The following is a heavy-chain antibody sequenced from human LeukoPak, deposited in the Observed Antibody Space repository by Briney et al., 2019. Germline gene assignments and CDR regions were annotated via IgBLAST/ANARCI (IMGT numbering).Heavy chain of an antibody. CDR3: ARGYGSGSYDLNP. V-gene: IGHV3-30*04. J-gene: IGHJ5*02. D-gene: IGHD3-10*01. CDR1: GFTFSSYA. Sequence: PGRSLRLSCAASGFTFSSYAMHWVRQAPGKGLEWVAVISYDGSNNYYADSVKGRFTISRDNSKNTLYRQMNSLRAEDTAVYYCARGYGSGSYDLNPWGQGTLVTVSS. CDR2: ISYDGSNN.